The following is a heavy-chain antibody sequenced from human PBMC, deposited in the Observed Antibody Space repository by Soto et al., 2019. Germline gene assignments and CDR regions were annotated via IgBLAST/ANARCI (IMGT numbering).Heavy chain of an antibody. Sequence: QVQLVQSGAEVKKPGSSVKVSCKASGGTFSSYAINWVRQAPGQGLEWMGGIIPIFGTANYAQKFQGRVTITADESTSTAYMELSSLRSEDTAVYYCARAYCSSTICNGNYYYGMDVWGQGTTVTVSS. D-gene: IGHD2-2*01. V-gene: IGHV1-69*01. CDR1: GGTFSSYA. J-gene: IGHJ6*02. CDR2: IIPIFGTA. CDR3: ARAYCSSTICNGNYYYGMDV.